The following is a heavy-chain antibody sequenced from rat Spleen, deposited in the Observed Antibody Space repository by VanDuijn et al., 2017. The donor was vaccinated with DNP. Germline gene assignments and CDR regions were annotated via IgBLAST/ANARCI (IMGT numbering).Heavy chain of an antibody. CDR3: ASHNSGYFDY. D-gene: IGHD4-3*01. J-gene: IGHJ2*01. CDR2: ISYDGSST. CDR1: GFTLTNYG. V-gene: IGHV5-29*01. Sequence: EVQLVESGGGLVQPGRSLKLSCAASGFTLTNYGMAWVRQAPTKGLEWVATISYDGSSTYYRDSVKGRFTISRDNAKSSLYLQMDSLRSEDTATYYCASHNSGYFDYWGQGVMVTVSS.